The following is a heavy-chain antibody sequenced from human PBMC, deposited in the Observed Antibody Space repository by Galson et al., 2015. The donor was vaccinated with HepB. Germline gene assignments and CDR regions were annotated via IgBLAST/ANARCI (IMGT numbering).Heavy chain of an antibody. CDR1: GYTFTSYG. J-gene: IGHJ4*02. CDR3: ARDGHYYESSGPRRRFDY. Sequence: SVKVSCKASGYTFTSYGISWVRQAPGQGLEWMGWISAYNGNTNYAQKLQGRVTMTTDTSTSTAYMELRSLRSDDTAVYYCARDGHYYESSGPRRRFDYWGQGTLVTVSS. V-gene: IGHV1-18*01. CDR2: ISAYNGNT. D-gene: IGHD3-22*01.